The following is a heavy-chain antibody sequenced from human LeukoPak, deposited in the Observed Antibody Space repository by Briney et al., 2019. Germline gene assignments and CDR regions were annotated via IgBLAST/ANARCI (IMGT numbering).Heavy chain of an antibody. CDR2: IWYDGSNK. CDR3: ARDWSGSYFAH. CDR1: GFTFSSYG. Sequence: PGGSLRLSCAVSGFTFSSYGMHWVRQAPGKGLEWVAVIWYDGSNKYYADSVKGRFTISRDNSKNTLYLQMNSLRAEDTAVYYCARDWSGSYFAHWGQGTLVTVSS. V-gene: IGHV3-33*01. J-gene: IGHJ4*02. D-gene: IGHD3-3*01.